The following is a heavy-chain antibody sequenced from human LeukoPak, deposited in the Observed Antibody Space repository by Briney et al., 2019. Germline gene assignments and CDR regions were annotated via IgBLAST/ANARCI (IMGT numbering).Heavy chain of an antibody. D-gene: IGHD3-22*01. J-gene: IGHJ1*01. CDR3: ATDLLPTYCYDSSGYLFQH. CDR1: GYTLTELS. V-gene: IGHV1-24*01. CDR2: FDPEDGET. Sequence: ASVKVSCKVSGYTLTELSMHWVRQAPGKGLEWMGGFDPEDGETIYAQKFQGRVTMTEDTSTDTAYMELSSLRSEDTAVYYCATDLLPTYCYDSSGYLFQHWGQGTLVTVSS.